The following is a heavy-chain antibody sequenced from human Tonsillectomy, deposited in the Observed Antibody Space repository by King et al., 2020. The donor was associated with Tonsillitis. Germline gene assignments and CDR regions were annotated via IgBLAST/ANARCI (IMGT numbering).Heavy chain of an antibody. J-gene: IGHJ5*02. CDR3: ARLQLNCSGGNCYSNWFDP. V-gene: IGHV5-51*01. D-gene: IGHD2-15*01. Sequence: QLVQSGAEVKKPGESLRISCKGFGYSFTNYWIGWVCQMPGKGLEWMGIFYPGDSDTRDSPSFHGQVTFSADKSISTAYLQWNSLKASDTAMYYCARLQLNCSGGNCYSNWFDPWGQGTQVTVSS. CDR1: GYSFTNYW. CDR2: FYPGDSDT.